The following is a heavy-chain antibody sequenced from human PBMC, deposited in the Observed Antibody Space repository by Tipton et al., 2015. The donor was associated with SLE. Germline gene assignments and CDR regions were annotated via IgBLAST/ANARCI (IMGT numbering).Heavy chain of an antibody. CDR3: SLGIAVADF. D-gene: IGHD6-13*01. CDR2: IYSGGLT. V-gene: IGHV3-53*05. J-gene: IGHJ4*02. CDR1: GFNVSNNY. Sequence: PLRLSCAASGFNVSNNYMTWVRQAPGKGLEWVSIIYSGGLTYYANSVKGRFTISRDNSKNTVYLQMNRLRAEDTAVYYCSLGIAVADFWGQGTLVAVSS.